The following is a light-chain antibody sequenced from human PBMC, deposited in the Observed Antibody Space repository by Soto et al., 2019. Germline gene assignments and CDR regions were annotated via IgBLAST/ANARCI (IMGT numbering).Light chain of an antibody. CDR1: SSDVGAYNY. J-gene: IGLJ2*01. Sequence: QSVLTQPASLSGSPGQSITISCTGTSSDVGAYNYVSWYQQHPGKAPKLMIYEVSDRPSGLSNRFSGSKSGNTASLTISGLQAEDEADYYCSSYTSSSTVVFGGGTKLTVL. CDR2: EVS. CDR3: SSYTSSSTVV. V-gene: IGLV2-14*01.